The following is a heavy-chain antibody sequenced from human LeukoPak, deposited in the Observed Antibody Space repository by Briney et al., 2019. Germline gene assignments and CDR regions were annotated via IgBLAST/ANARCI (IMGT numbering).Heavy chain of an antibody. D-gene: IGHD5-18*01. CDR3: ARVGYSYGSFFDY. J-gene: IGHJ4*02. V-gene: IGHV4-59*01. Sequence: SETLSLTCTVSGGSISSYYWSWIRQPPGKGLEWIGYVYYSGGTNYNPSLKSRVTISVDTSKNQFSLKLSSVTAADTAVHYCARVGYSYGSFFDYWGQGTLVTVSS. CDR1: GGSISSYY. CDR2: VYYSGGT.